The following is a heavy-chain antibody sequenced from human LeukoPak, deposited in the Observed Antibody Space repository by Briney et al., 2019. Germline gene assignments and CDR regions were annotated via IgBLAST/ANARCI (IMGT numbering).Heavy chain of an antibody. Sequence: PGGSLRLSCAASGFTFDDYGMSWVCQAPGKGLEWVSGINWKGGSTTYADSVRGRFTISRDNAKNSLYLEMNSLRAEDTALYHCARRPYSSSSHYFDYWGQGTLVTVSS. J-gene: IGHJ4*02. CDR1: GFTFDDYG. D-gene: IGHD6-6*01. V-gene: IGHV3-20*01. CDR2: INWKGGST. CDR3: ARRPYSSSSHYFDY.